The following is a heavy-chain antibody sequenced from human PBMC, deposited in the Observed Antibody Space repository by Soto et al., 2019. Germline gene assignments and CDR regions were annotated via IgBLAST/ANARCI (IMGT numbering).Heavy chain of an antibody. CDR3: ARANWFFDY. Sequence: SETLSLTCTVSGGPISSGGYYWSWIRQHPGKGLEWIGYTYYSGSTNYNPSLKSRVTMSVDTSKNQFSLKLSSLTAADTAIYYCARANWFFDYWGQGTLVTVSS. V-gene: IGHV4-61*08. CDR1: GGPISSGGYY. D-gene: IGHD7-27*01. J-gene: IGHJ4*02. CDR2: TYYSGST.